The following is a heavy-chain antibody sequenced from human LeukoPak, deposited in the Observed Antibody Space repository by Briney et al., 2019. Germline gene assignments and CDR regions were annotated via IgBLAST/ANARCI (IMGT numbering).Heavy chain of an antibody. CDR3: ARDVAHCSGDICYNIRFDS. D-gene: IGHD2-15*01. V-gene: IGHV3-48*01. CDR1: GFTFALYA. CDR2: IGPSGSNI. J-gene: IGHJ5*01. Sequence: GGSLRLSCAASGFTFALYAINWVRQAPGKGLEWISYIGPSGSNIYYADSVKGRFTISRDDAKDSLFLQMNSLRAEDTAVYYCARDVAHCSGDICYNIRFDSWGQGTLVTASS.